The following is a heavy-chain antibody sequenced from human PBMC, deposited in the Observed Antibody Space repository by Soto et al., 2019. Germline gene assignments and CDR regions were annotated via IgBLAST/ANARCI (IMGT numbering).Heavy chain of an antibody. Sequence: GGSLRLSCAASGFTFDDYAMHWVRQAPGKGLEWVSGISWNSGSIGYADSVKGRFTISRDNAKNSLYLQMNSLRAEDTALYYCAKGGEWLVSTPFDYWGQGTLVTVSS. CDR1: GFTFDDYA. J-gene: IGHJ4*02. CDR2: ISWNSGSI. CDR3: AKGGEWLVSTPFDY. V-gene: IGHV3-9*01. D-gene: IGHD6-19*01.